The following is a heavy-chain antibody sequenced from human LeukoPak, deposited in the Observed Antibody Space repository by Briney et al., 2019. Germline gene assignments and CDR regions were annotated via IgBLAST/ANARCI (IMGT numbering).Heavy chain of an antibody. CDR3: ARGRGCSSTSCYPDYFDY. CDR1: GYTSTSYD. D-gene: IGHD2-2*01. Sequence: ASVKVSCKSSGYTSTSYDSNWVRQATGQGLEWMGWMNRNSGNTGYAQKFQGRVTMTRNTSISTAYMELSSLRSEDTAVYYCARGRGCSSTSCYPDYFDYWGQGTLVTVSS. V-gene: IGHV1-8*01. J-gene: IGHJ4*02. CDR2: MNRNSGNT.